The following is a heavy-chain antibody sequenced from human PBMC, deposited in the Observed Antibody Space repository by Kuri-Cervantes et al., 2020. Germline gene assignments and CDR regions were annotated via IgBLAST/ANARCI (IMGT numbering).Heavy chain of an antibody. CDR1: GFTFSSYA. J-gene: IGHJ3*02. CDR3: ARDNPRWVYRDAFDI. D-gene: IGHD3-16*02. CDR2: ISGSGGST. Sequence: GESLKISCAASGFTFSSYAMSWVRQAPGKGLEWVSAISGSGGSTYYADSVKGRFTISRDNSKNTLYLQMNSLRAEDTAVYYCARDNPRWVYRDAFDIWGQGTMVTVSS. V-gene: IGHV3-23*01.